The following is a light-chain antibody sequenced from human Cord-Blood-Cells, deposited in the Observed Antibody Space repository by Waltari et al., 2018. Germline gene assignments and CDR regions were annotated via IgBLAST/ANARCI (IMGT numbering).Light chain of an antibody. CDR1: QGISSL. Sequence: IQLTQSPASVSATVGDRVTITCRASQGISSLLAWYQQKPGKAPKLLIYTASSLQSGVPSRFSGSGSGTDFTLTISSLQPEDFATYYCQQANSFPRTFGQGTKVEIK. V-gene: IGKV1-12*01. CDR2: TAS. J-gene: IGKJ1*01. CDR3: QQANSFPRT.